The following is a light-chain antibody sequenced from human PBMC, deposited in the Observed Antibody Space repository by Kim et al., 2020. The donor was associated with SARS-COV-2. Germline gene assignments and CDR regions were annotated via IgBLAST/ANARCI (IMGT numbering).Light chain of an antibody. V-gene: IGLV3-25*03. CDR1: TLPEKQ. CDR2: KDN. CDR3: QSADGSGTYV. Sequence: VSPGQTPRITCSGDTLPEKQTYWYQQKSGQAPLLGIYKDNERPSGIPGRFSGSSSGTTVTLTISGVQAEDDADYYCQSADGSGTYVFGTGTKVTVL. J-gene: IGLJ1*01.